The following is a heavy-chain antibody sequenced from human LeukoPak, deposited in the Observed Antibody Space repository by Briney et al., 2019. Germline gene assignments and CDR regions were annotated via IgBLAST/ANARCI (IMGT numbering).Heavy chain of an antibody. CDR2: MNPNSGNT. CDR3: ARDQRYCSGSTCYTRFHP. D-gene: IGHD2-2*02. V-gene: IGHV1-8*03. CDR1: GYTFTSYG. J-gene: IGHJ5*02. Sequence: GASVKVSCKASGYTFTSYGISWVRQATGQGLEWMGWMNPNSGNTGFAQKFQGRVTVTRTTSISTAYMELTSLTSEDTAVYYCARDQRYCSGSTCYTRFHPWGQGTLVTVSS.